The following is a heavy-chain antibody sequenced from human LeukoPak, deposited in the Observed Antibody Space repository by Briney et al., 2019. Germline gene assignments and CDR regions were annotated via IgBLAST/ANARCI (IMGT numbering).Heavy chain of an antibody. CDR1: GFTVSSNY. Sequence: GGSLRLSCAASGFTVSSNYMSWVRQAPGKGLEWVTVIYSGGSTYYADSVKGRFTISRDNSKNTLNLQMNSLRAEDTAVYYCARFLAAAGTWDYWGQGTLVTVSS. V-gene: IGHV3-53*01. CDR3: ARFLAAAGTWDY. J-gene: IGHJ4*02. CDR2: IYSGGST. D-gene: IGHD6-13*01.